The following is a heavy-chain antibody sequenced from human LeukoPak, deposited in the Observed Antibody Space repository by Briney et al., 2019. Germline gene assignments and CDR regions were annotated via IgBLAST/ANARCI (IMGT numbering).Heavy chain of an antibody. CDR3: ARAGQQLEGAYFDY. D-gene: IGHD6-13*01. J-gene: IGHJ4*02. CDR2: IKQDGSEK. CDR1: GFTFSSYW. V-gene: IGHV3-7*01. Sequence: PGGSLRLSCAASGFTFSSYWMSWVRQAPGKGLEWVANIKQDGSEKYYVDSVKGRFTISRDNAKNSLYLQMNSLRAEDTAVYYCARAGQQLEGAYFDYWGQGTLVTVSS.